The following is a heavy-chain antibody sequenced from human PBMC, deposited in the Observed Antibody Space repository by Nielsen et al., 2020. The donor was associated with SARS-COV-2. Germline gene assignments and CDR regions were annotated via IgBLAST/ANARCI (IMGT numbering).Heavy chain of an antibody. J-gene: IGHJ1*01. D-gene: IGHD2-8*02. Sequence: GESLKISCTASGFTFSDSFMSWIRQAPGKGLDWVSYISGSGSYTNYADSLKGRFTISRDNAKTSLYLQMDSLRAEDTAFYYCARSGHCNGGICYFTEYFQDWGQGTLVTVSS. CDR2: ISGSGSYT. CDR1: GFTFSDSF. CDR3: ARSGHCNGGICYFTEYFQD. V-gene: IGHV3-11*03.